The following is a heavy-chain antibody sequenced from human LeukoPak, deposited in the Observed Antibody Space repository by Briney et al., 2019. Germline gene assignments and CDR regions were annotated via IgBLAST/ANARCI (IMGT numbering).Heavy chain of an antibody. D-gene: IGHD2-8*01. Sequence: ASLKVSCKASGYTFTGPYIHWMRQAPGQGLEWMGWINPNSGGTKYAQKFQGRVTVTRDTSTSTAYRELSGLRADDTATYYCARVEYCTKGVCINFDLWGQGTLVAACS. CDR1: GYTFTGPY. CDR2: INPNSGGT. V-gene: IGHV1-2*02. CDR3: ARVEYCTKGVCINFDL. J-gene: IGHJ4*02.